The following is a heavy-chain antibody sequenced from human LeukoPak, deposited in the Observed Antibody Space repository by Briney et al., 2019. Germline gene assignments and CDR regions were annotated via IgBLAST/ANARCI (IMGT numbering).Heavy chain of an antibody. Sequence: SETLSLTCTVSGGSISSYYWSWIRQPPGKGLEWIGYIYYSGSTNYNPSLKSRVTISVDKAKNQFSLKLSSVTAADTAVYYCARDSEVSSGWYPFDYWGQGTLVTVSS. CDR2: IYYSGST. V-gene: IGHV4-59*01. CDR1: GGSISSYY. D-gene: IGHD6-19*01. CDR3: ARDSEVSSGWYPFDY. J-gene: IGHJ4*02.